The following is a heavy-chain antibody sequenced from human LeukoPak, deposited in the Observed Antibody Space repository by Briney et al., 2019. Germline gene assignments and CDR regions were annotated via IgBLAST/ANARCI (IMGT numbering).Heavy chain of an antibody. CDR2: IYYSGST. CDR1: GGSISSGGYY. V-gene: IGHV4-31*03. CDR3: ATDTAMVTDAFDI. Sequence: SETLSLTCTVSGGSISSGGYYWSWIRQHPGKGLEWIGYIYYSGSTYYNPSLKSRVTISVDTSKNQFSLKLSSVTAADTAVYYCATDTAMVTDAFDIWGQGTMVTVSS. D-gene: IGHD5-18*01. J-gene: IGHJ3*02.